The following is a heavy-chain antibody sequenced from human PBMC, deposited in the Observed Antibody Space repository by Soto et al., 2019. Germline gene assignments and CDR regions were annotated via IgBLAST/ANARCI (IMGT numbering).Heavy chain of an antibody. Sequence: GGSLRLSCAVSGFTFSSYAMSWVRQAPGKGLEWVSAISGSGGSTYYADSVKGRFTISRDNSKNTLYLQMNSLRAEDTAVYYCANSRGWPSTRVFDYWGQGTLVTVSS. V-gene: IGHV3-23*01. CDR2: ISGSGGST. CDR3: ANSRGWPSTRVFDY. CDR1: GFTFSSYA. D-gene: IGHD3-10*01. J-gene: IGHJ4*02.